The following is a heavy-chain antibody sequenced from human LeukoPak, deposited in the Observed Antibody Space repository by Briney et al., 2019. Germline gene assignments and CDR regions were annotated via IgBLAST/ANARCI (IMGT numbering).Heavy chain of an antibody. J-gene: IGHJ4*02. CDR1: GINFSYSA. V-gene: IGHV3-30*03. Sequence: GGSLRLSCAASGINFSYSAMHWVRQAPGKGLQWVALISYDGSNKDYVDSVKGRFTISRDNSKNTLYPQMNSLRPEDTAIYYCARGVAAAGTWSFDYWGQGSLVTVSS. D-gene: IGHD6-13*01. CDR3: ARGVAAAGTWSFDY. CDR2: ISYDGSNK.